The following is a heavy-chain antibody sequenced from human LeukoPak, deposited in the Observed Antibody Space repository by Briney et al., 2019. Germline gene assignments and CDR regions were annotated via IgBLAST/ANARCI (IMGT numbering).Heavy chain of an antibody. CDR2: IYHSGST. V-gene: IGHV4-59*01. CDR1: GGSISSYY. Sequence: TSETLFLTCTVSGGSISSYYWSWIRQPPGKGLERIGYIYHSGSTNYNPSLKSRVTIPVDMSKNQFSLKLSSVTAADTAVYYCARDVTPAYWGQATLVTVS. J-gene: IGHJ4*02. D-gene: IGHD4-23*01. CDR3: ARDVTPAY.